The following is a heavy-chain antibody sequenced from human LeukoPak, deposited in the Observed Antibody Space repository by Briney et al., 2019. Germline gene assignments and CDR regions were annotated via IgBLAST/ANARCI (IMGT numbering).Heavy chain of an antibody. J-gene: IGHJ6*03. Sequence: SETLSLTCAVYGGSFSGYYWSWIRQPPGKGLEWIGEINHSGTTNYNPSLKCRVTISVDTSKNQFSLKLSSVTAADTAVYYCARGLVVDATLLYGDYQYYYYMDVWGKGTSVTVSS. D-gene: IGHD2-15*01. V-gene: IGHV4-34*01. CDR2: INHSGTT. CDR1: GGSFSGYY. CDR3: ARGLVVDATLLYGDYQYYYYMDV.